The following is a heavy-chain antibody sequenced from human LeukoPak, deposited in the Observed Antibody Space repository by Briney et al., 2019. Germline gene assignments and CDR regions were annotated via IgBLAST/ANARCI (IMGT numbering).Heavy chain of an antibody. CDR1: GGTFSCYA. CDR3: ARDSSGYVEKPLDY. J-gene: IGHJ4*02. D-gene: IGHD5-12*01. V-gene: IGHV1-69*04. Sequence: SVPFSCQATGGTFSCYAISWVRQATCQGLAWMGRIIPIFGIANYAQTFPGRVTITADKSTPTASLELSSLRSEDTAEYYCARDSSGYVEKPLDYWGEGTLVTVSS. CDR2: IIPIFGIA.